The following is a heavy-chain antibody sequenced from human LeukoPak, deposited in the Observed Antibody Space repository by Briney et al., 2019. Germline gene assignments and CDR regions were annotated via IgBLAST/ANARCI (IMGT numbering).Heavy chain of an antibody. V-gene: IGHV3-43*02. CDR3: AKTPPSYGR. J-gene: IGHJ4*02. CDR2: ISGDGATT. D-gene: IGHD1-14*01. CDR1: GFTFDDYA. Sequence: PGGSLRLSCAVSGFTFDDYAMHWVRQAAGKGLEWVSLISGDGATTYYADSVKGRFTISRDNSKNSLYLQMNSLRTEDTALYYCAKTPPSYGRWGQGTLVTVSS.